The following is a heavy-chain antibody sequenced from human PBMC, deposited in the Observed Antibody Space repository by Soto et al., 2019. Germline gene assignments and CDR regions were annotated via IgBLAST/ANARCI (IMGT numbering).Heavy chain of an antibody. CDR2: ISYDGSNE. V-gene: IGHV3-30-3*01. Sequence: GGSLRLSCAASGFTFSSYGMHWVRQTPGKGLEWVAVISYDGSNENYADSVKGRFTVSRDNSKNTLYLQMNSLRIEDTAVYYCARGTAIAAARGLSSTNSWFDPWGQGTLVTVSS. J-gene: IGHJ5*02. CDR3: ARGTAIAAARGLSSTNSWFDP. CDR1: GFTFSSYG. D-gene: IGHD6-13*01.